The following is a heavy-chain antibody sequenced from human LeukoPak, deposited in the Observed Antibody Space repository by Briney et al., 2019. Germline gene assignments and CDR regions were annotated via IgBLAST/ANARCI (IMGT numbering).Heavy chain of an antibody. Sequence: GGSLRLSCAASGYTFSTYWMHWVRQGPGKGLVWVSRINEDGSSTSYAESVRGRFTISRDNAKNTLYLQMNSLRAEDTAVYYCTSDTFGARDSWGQGTLVTVSS. D-gene: IGHD3-10*01. CDR1: GYTFSTYW. V-gene: IGHV3-74*01. CDR3: TSDTFGARDS. J-gene: IGHJ4*02. CDR2: INEDGSST.